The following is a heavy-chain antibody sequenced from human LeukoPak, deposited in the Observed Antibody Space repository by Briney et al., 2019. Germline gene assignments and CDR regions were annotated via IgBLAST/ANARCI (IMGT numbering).Heavy chain of an antibody. CDR2: ISSSGSTM. V-gene: IGHV3-48*03. Sequence: PGGSLRLSCAASGFTFSSYEMNWVRQAPGKGLEWISYISSSGSTMYYADSVKGRFTISRDNAKNSLYLQMNSLRAEDTALYYCAKEKRYCSGGSCYRPLDYWGQGTLVTVSS. CDR3: AKEKRYCSGGSCYRPLDY. J-gene: IGHJ4*02. D-gene: IGHD2-15*01. CDR1: GFTFSSYE.